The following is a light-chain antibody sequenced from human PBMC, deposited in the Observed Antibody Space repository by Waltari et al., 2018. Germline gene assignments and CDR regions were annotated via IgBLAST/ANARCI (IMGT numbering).Light chain of an antibody. CDR3: HQRSNWPPLT. Sequence: EIVLTQSPATLSLSPGERATLSCRASQSVSSYLAWYQQKHGQAPSLLIYDASNRATGIPARFSGSGSGTDFTLTISSLEPEDFAVYYCHQRSNWPPLTFGGGTKVEIK. J-gene: IGKJ4*01. CDR2: DAS. CDR1: QSVSSY. V-gene: IGKV3-11*01.